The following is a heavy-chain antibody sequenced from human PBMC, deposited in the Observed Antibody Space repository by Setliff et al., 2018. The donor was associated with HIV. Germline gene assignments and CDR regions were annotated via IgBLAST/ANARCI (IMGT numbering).Heavy chain of an antibody. D-gene: IGHD5-18*01. J-gene: IGHJ4*02. CDR2: TSSDGSNK. CDR3: ARGQVPYSYGYDYFDY. Sequence: GGSLRLSCAASGFTFSSYGMHWVRQAPGKGLEWVAVTSSDGSNKYYADSVKGRFTISRDNSKNTLYLQMNSLRAEDTAVYYCARGQVPYSYGYDYFDYWGQGTLVTVSS. CDR1: GFTFSSYG. V-gene: IGHV3-30*03.